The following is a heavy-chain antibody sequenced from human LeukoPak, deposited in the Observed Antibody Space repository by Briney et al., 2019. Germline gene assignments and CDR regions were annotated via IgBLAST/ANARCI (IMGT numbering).Heavy chain of an antibody. CDR2: ISYDGSNK. CDR1: GFTFSSYA. Sequence: PGGSLRLSCAASGFTFSSYAMHWVRQAPGKGLEWVAVISYDGSNKYYADSVKGRFTISRDNSKNTLYLQMNSLRAEDTAVYYCARPRGGLMFDYWGQGTLVTVSS. V-gene: IGHV3-30-3*01. CDR3: ARPRGGLMFDY. D-gene: IGHD3-16*01. J-gene: IGHJ4*02.